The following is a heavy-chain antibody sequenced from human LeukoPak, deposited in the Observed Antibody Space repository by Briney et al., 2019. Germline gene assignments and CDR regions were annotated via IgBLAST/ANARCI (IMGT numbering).Heavy chain of an antibody. Sequence: GSSVKVSCEASGGTLTSYAISWVRQAPGQGGEWMGGIIPIFGTANYAQKFQGRVTITTDESTNTAYMELSSLRSEDTAVYYCARDFGQESRSTSYYYYMDVWGKESTVTVSS. CDR1: GGTLTSYA. D-gene: IGHD2/OR15-2a*01. V-gene: IGHV1-69*05. J-gene: IGHJ6*03. CDR3: ARDFGQESRSTSYYYYMDV. CDR2: IIPIFGTA.